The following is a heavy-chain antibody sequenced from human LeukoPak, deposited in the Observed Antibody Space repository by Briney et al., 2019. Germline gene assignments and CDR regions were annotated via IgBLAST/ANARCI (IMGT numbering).Heavy chain of an antibody. CDR3: ARGANYYDSSGQSYFDY. D-gene: IGHD3-22*01. CDR1: GGSISSYY. Sequence: SETLSLTCTVSGGSISSYYWSWIRQPPGKGLEWIGSIYYSGSTYYNPSLKSRVTISVDTSKNQFSLKLSSVTAADTAVYYCARGANYYDSSGQSYFDYWGQGTLVTVSS. V-gene: IGHV4-39*07. J-gene: IGHJ4*02. CDR2: IYYSGST.